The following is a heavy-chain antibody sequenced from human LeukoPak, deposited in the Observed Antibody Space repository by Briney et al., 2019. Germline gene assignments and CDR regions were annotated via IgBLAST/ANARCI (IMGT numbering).Heavy chain of an antibody. Sequence: PGGSLRLSCAASGFTFSSYGMSWVRQAPGKGLEWVSGISGSGGSTYYADSVKGQFIISRDNSKNTLYLQLNSLRDEDTAVYYCAAHAPHYYYYYYMDVWGKGTTVTVSS. CDR3: AAHAPHYYYYYYMDV. CDR1: GFTFSSYG. J-gene: IGHJ6*03. CDR2: ISGSGGST. V-gene: IGHV3-23*01.